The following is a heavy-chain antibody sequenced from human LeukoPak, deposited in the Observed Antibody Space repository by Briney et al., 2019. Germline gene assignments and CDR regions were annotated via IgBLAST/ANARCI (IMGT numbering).Heavy chain of an antibody. J-gene: IGHJ4*02. Sequence: SETLSLTCTVSGGSISSYYWSWMRQPPGKGLEWIGYTYYSGSTNYNPSLKSRVTISVDTSKNQFSLKLSSVTAADTAVYYCAREGRSGGDYWGQGTLVTVSS. CDR2: TYYSGST. D-gene: IGHD1-26*01. CDR1: GGSISSYY. CDR3: AREGRSGGDY. V-gene: IGHV4-59*12.